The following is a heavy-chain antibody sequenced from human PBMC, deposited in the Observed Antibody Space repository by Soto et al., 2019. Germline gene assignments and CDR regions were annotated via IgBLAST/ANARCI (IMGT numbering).Heavy chain of an antibody. CDR3: AKDNGYSYPPRKYYYYGMDV. V-gene: IGHV3-23*01. CDR2: ISGSGGST. J-gene: IGHJ6*02. D-gene: IGHD5-18*01. CDR1: GFTFSSYA. Sequence: GGSLRLSCAASGFTFSSYAMSWVRQAPGKGLEWVSAISGSGGSTYYADSVKGRFTISRDNSKNTLYLQMNSLRAEDTAVYYCAKDNGYSYPPRKYYYYGMDVWGQWTTVTVSS.